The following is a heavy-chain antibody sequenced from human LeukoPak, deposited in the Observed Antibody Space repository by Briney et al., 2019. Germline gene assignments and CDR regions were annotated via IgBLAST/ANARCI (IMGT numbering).Heavy chain of an antibody. V-gene: IGHV4-34*01. D-gene: IGHD3-10*01. J-gene: IGHJ6*02. CDR3: ASPTDMVRGASYYYYGMDV. CDR2: INHSGST. CDR1: GGSFSGYY. Sequence: SETLSLTCAVYGGSFSGYYWSWIRQPPGKGLEWIGEINHSGSTNYNPSLKSRVTISVDTSKNQYSLKLSSVTAADTAVYYCASPTDMVRGASYYYYGMDVWGQGTTVTVSS.